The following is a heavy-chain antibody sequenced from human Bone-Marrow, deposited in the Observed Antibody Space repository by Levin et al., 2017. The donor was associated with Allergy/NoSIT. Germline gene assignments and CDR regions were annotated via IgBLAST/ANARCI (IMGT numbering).Heavy chain of an antibody. J-gene: IGHJ4*02. CDR2: IIPMFGAT. CDR3: ERDEGLGLGISS. V-gene: IGHV1-69*01. CDR1: GGTFKSYT. Sequence: KISCKDSGGTFKSYTFSWVRPAPGQGLEWMGGIIPMFGATNYAEKFRGRVTITADDSTMTVYMEVNSLRVEDTAVYYCERDEGLGLGISSWGEGTRVTVAS. D-gene: IGHD3-16*01.